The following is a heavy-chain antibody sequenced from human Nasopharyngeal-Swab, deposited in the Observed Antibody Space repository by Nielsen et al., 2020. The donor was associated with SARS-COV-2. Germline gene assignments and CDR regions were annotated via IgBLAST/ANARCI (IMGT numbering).Heavy chain of an antibody. Sequence: WVRQAPGQGLEWMGRINPNSGGTNYAQKFQGRVTMTRDTSISTAYMELSRLRSDDTVVYYCASGGGYCSSTSCSNWFDPWGQGTLVTVSS. D-gene: IGHD2-2*03. CDR3: ASGGGYCSSTSCSNWFDP. CDR2: INPNSGGT. J-gene: IGHJ5*02. V-gene: IGHV1-2*05.